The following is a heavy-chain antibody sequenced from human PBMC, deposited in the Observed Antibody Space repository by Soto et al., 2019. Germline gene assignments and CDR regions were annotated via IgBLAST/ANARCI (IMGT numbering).Heavy chain of an antibody. CDR2: INHSGFT. Sequence: QVQLHQWGAGLLKPSETLSLTCTVYGGSFTTYYWSWIRQSPGKGLEWIGEINHSGFTNYNPSLESRVTTSVDTGKNQCSLKLRSVTAADTAIYYCARRYCSDSNCNYFDYWGRGTLVSVSS. V-gene: IGHV4-34*01. J-gene: IGHJ4*02. CDR3: ARRYCSDSNCNYFDY. D-gene: IGHD2-15*01. CDR1: GGSFTTYY.